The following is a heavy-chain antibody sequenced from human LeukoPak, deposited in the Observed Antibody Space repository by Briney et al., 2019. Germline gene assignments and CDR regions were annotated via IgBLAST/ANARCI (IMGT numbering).Heavy chain of an antibody. CDR3: AKDFYSSSPYYYMDV. D-gene: IGHD6-13*01. CDR1: GFTFSSYG. Sequence: GGSLRLSCAASGFTFSSYGMHWVRQAPGKGLEWVAFIRYDGSNKYYADSVKGRFTISRDNSKNTLYLQMNSLRAEDTAVYYCAKDFYSSSPYYYMDVWGKGTTVTVSS. J-gene: IGHJ6*03. CDR2: IRYDGSNK. V-gene: IGHV3-30*02.